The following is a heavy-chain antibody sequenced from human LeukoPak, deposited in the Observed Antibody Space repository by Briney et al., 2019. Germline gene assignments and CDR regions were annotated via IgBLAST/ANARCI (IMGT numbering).Heavy chain of an antibody. J-gene: IGHJ4*02. V-gene: IGHV3-30*04. CDR3: AKVSRVVINLGVDY. CDR1: GFTFSSYA. CDR2: ISYDGSNK. Sequence: PGGSLRLSCAASGFTFSSYAMHWVRQAPGKGLEWVAGISYDGSNKYYADSVKGRFTICRDNSKNTLYLQMNSPRAEDTAVYYCAKVSRVVINLGVDYWGQGTLVTVSS. D-gene: IGHD3-3*01.